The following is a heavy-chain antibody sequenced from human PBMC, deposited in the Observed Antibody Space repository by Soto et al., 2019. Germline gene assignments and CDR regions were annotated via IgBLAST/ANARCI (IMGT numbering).Heavy chain of an antibody. J-gene: IGHJ3*01. D-gene: IGHD1-26*01. CDR1: SCSIFTTNW. CDR3: ARTPDVATAKLGGGYVFDV. Sequence: QVQLQESGPGLVKPSGTLSLTCAASSCSIFTTNWWSWVRQSPGEGLQWIWDIYHSGSTKYHPSLQGRVSISTDKFTERFFLNLTSVTAAETAVYYWARTPDVATAKLGGGYVFDVWGQGTMVTVSS. CDR2: IYHSGST. V-gene: IGHV4-4*02.